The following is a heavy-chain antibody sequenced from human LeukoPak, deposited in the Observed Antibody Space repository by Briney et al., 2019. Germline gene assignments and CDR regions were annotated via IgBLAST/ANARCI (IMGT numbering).Heavy chain of an antibody. V-gene: IGHV1-8*01. J-gene: IGHJ6*03. CDR2: VNPNSGNT. CDR1: GYTFTSYD. Sequence: ASVKVSCKASGYTFTSYDINWVRQATGQRLEWIGWVNPNSGNTGYAQKFQGRVTMTRNTSISTAYMELSSLRSEDTAVYYCARGSTAMVNYYYYYMDVWGKGTTVTVSS. CDR3: ARGSTAMVNYYYYYMDV. D-gene: IGHD5-18*01.